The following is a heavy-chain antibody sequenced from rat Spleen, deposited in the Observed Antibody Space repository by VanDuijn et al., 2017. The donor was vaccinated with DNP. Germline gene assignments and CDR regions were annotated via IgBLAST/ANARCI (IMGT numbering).Heavy chain of an antibody. Sequence: EVQLVESGGGLVLPGRSLKLSCAASGFTFDHYYMAWVRQAPMKGLEWVATISSSGSRTYYPDSVKGRFTSSRDNVKSSLYLQMNSLKSEDTATYYCIRWNSGHFDYWGQGVMVTVSS. J-gene: IGHJ2*01. CDR2: ISSSGSRT. D-gene: IGHD4-3*01. V-gene: IGHV5-22*01. CDR1: GFTFDHYY. CDR3: IRWNSGHFDY.